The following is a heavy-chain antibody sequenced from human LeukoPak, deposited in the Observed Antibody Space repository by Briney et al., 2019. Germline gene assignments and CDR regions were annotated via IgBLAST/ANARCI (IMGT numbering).Heavy chain of an antibody. CDR2: IRYDGSNK. J-gene: IGHJ4*02. CDR3: ATSQGSWPDYFDY. V-gene: IGHV3-30*02. Sequence: PGGSLRLSCAASGFSFSSYGMHWVRQAPGKGLEWVAFIRYDGSNKYYADSVKGRFTISRDNSKNTLYLQMNSLRAEDTAVYYCATSQGSWPDYFDYWGQGTLVTVSS. CDR1: GFSFSSYG. D-gene: IGHD6-13*01.